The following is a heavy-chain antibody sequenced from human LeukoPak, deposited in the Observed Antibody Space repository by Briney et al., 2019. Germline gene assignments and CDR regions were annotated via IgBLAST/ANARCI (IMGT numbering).Heavy chain of an antibody. D-gene: IGHD3-9*01. CDR3: ARGGYDILTGYFWFDP. V-gene: IGHV4-59*01. J-gene: IGHJ5*02. Sequence: SETLSLTCTVSGGSISSYYWSWIRQPPGKGLEWIGYIYYSGSTNYNPSLKSRVTISVDTSKNQFSLKLSSVTAADTAVYYCARGGYDILTGYFWFDPWGQGTLVTVSS. CDR1: GGSISSYY. CDR2: IYYSGST.